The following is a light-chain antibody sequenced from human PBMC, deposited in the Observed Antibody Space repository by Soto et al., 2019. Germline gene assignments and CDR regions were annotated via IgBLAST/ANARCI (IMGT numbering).Light chain of an antibody. J-gene: IGLJ2*01. CDR2: EVS. CDR1: SSDVGGYNY. CDR3: SSYAASNNLGV. Sequence: QSALTQPPSESGSPGQSVTISCIGTSSDVGGYNYVSWYQQHPGKAPKLMIYEVSKRPSGVPDRFSGSKSGNTASLTVSGLQAEDEADYYCSSYAASNNLGVFGGGTKVTVL. V-gene: IGLV2-8*01.